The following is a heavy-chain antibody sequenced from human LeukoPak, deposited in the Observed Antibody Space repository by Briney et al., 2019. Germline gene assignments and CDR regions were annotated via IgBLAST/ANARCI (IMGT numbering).Heavy chain of an antibody. Sequence: PSETLSLTCTVSGGSISSYYWNWIRQPPGKGLEWIGYIYYTGYTNYNPSLKSRVTISVGTSKKQFSLKLNSVTAADTAVYYCVRSDDFWSGYYGYWGQGTLVTVSS. CDR1: GGSISSYY. V-gene: IGHV4-59*01. CDR3: VRSDDFWSGYYGY. J-gene: IGHJ4*02. CDR2: IYYTGYT. D-gene: IGHD3-3*01.